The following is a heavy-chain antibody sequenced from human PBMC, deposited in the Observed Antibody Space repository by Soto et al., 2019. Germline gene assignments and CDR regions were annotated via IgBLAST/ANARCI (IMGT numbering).Heavy chain of an antibody. Sequence: QVQLVQSGAEEKKPGASVKVSCKASGYTFTSYAMHWVRQAPGQRLEWMGGINAGNGNTKHSQKFQGRVTITRDAAASTAYMKLSSVRSEDTVVYYWASSIMVVTALDYWGPGTLVTVST. CDR2: INAGNGNT. V-gene: IGHV1-3*05. CDR1: GYTFTSYA. D-gene: IGHD2-21*02. J-gene: IGHJ4*02. CDR3: ASSIMVVTALDY.